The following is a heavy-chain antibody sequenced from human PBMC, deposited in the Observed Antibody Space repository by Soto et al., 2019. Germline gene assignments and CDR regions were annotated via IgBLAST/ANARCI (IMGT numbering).Heavy chain of an antibody. CDR2: INHSGST. CDR1: GGSFSGYY. D-gene: IGHD2-2*02. J-gene: IGHJ5*02. CDR3: ARGENCSSTSCYTIWFDP. V-gene: IGHV4-34*01. Sequence: SETLSLTCAVYGGSFSGYYWSWIRQPPGKGLEWIGEINHSGSTNYNPSVKSRVTISVDTSKNQFSLKLSSVTAADTAVYYCARGENCSSTSCYTIWFDPWGQGTLVTVSS.